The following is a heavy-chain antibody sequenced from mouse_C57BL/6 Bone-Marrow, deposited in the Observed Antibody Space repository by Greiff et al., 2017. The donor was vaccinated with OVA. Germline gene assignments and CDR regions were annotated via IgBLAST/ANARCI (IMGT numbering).Heavy chain of an antibody. V-gene: IGHV1-50*01. J-gene: IGHJ1*03. Sequence: VQLKQPGAELVKPGASVKLSCKASGYTFTSYWMQWVKQRPGQGLEWIGEIDPSDSYTNYNQKFKGKATLTVDTSSSTAYMQLSSLTSEDSAVYYCARWGIYWYFDVWGTGTTVTVSS. CDR3: ARWGIYWYFDV. CDR1: GYTFTSYW. CDR2: IDPSDSYT.